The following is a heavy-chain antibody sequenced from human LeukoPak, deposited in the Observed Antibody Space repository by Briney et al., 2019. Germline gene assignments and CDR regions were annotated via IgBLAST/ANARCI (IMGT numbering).Heavy chain of an antibody. CDR1: GFSLSTSGVG. D-gene: IGHD3-22*01. V-gene: IGHV2-5*02. Sequence: SGPTLVKPTQTLTLTCTFSGFSLSTSGVGVGWIRQPPGKALEWLALIYWDDDKRYSPSLKSRLTITKDTSKNQVVLTMTNMDPVDTATYYCAQGEQHYYDSSGYLTPTAHFDYWGQGTLVTVSS. J-gene: IGHJ4*02. CDR3: AQGEQHYYDSSGYLTPTAHFDY. CDR2: IYWDDDK.